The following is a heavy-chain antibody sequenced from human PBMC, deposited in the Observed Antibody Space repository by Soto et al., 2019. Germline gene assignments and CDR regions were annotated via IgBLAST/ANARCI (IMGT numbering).Heavy chain of an antibody. CDR1: GGTFSSYA. V-gene: IGHV1-69*12. CDR3: ARVQSGRSGYSVHAPSDY. J-gene: IGHJ4*02. Sequence: QVQLVQSGAEVKKPGSSVKVSCKASGGTFSSYAISWVRQAPGQGLEWMGGIIPIFGTANYAQKFQGRVTITADXXTXTXXMELSSLRSEDTAVYYCARVQSGRSGYSVHAPSDYWGQGTLVTVSS. D-gene: IGHD5-18*01. CDR2: IIPIFGTA.